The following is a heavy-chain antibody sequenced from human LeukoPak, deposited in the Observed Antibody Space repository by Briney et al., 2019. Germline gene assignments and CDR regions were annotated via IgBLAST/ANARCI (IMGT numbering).Heavy chain of an antibody. CDR3: AKAHSSSWYYFGN. Sequence: GGSLRLSCAASGLTFTSSAMSWVRQAPGKGLEWVSVISGNGGSTHYADSVKGRYTISRDNSKNTLYLQMNSLRAEDTAIYYCAKAHSSSWYYFGNWGQGTLVTVSS. CDR1: GLTFTSSA. J-gene: IGHJ4*02. D-gene: IGHD3-22*01. V-gene: IGHV3-23*01. CDR2: ISGNGGST.